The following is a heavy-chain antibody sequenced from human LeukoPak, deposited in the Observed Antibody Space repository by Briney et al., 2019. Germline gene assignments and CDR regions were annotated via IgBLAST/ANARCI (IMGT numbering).Heavy chain of an antibody. D-gene: IGHD6-13*01. CDR1: GFTFSSYE. Sequence: PGGSLRLSCAASGFTFSSYEMNWVRQAPGKGLEWVSYISSSGSTIYYADSVKGRFTISRDNAKSSLYLQMNSLTVDDTAVYYCARDRSFDSSWNWFDPWGQGTLVTVSS. CDR3: ARDRSFDSSWNWFDP. V-gene: IGHV3-48*03. J-gene: IGHJ5*02. CDR2: ISSSGSTI.